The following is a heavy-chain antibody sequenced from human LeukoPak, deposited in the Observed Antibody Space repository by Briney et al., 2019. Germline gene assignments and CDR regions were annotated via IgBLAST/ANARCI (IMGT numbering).Heavy chain of an antibody. Sequence: GGSLRLSCAASGFTFSSYSMNWVRQAPGKGLEWVSSISSSSSYIYYADSVKGRFTISRDNAKNSLYLQMNSLRAEDTALYYCAKGGYYDILTGYYRDNWFDPWGQGTLVTVSS. CDR2: ISSSSSYI. V-gene: IGHV3-21*04. CDR1: GFTFSSYS. CDR3: AKGGYYDILTGYYRDNWFDP. J-gene: IGHJ5*02. D-gene: IGHD3-9*01.